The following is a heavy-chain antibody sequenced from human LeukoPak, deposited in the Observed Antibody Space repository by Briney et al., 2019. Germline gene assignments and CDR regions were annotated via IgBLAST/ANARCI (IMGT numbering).Heavy chain of an antibody. CDR3: ARKVVAATIYYFDY. D-gene: IGHD2-15*01. Sequence: GALSLSCAASGFTFSSYGMTWVRQAPGKGLEWVSGISGSGGSTYYADSVKGRFTISRDNSKNTLYLQMNSLRVEDTAVYYCARKVVAATIYYFDYWGQGTLVTVSS. J-gene: IGHJ4*02. V-gene: IGHV3-23*01. CDR1: GFTFSSYG. CDR2: ISGSGGST.